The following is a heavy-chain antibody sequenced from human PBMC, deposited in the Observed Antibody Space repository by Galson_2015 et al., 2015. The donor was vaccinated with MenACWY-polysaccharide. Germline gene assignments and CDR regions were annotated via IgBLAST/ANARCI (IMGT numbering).Heavy chain of an antibody. J-gene: IGHJ4*02. CDR2: SGSGGGL. CDR3: AKVGPRSSWTMGLDY. Sequence: SLRLSCEASGFSFSAYGMSWVRQAPGRGLEWVSGSGSGGGLYYADSVKGRFTVSRDNSKNTLYLQMNNLRAEDTAVYYCAKVGPRSSWTMGLDYWGQGTLVTVSS. CDR1: GFSFSAYG. V-gene: IGHV3-23*01. D-gene: IGHD6-13*01.